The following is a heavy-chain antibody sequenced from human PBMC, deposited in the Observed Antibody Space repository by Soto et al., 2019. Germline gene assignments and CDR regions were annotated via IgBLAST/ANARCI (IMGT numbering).Heavy chain of an antibody. D-gene: IGHD5-18*01. CDR1: GYTFTSYY. CDR2: INPSGGGT. Sequence: QVQLVQSGAEVKKPGASVKVSCKASGYTFTSYYMHWVRQAPGQGLEWIGIINPSGGGTSYAQKFQGRVTTTRDTSTSTVSMELSSLRSEDTAVYYCAREVERGYSYGYLEYWGQGTLVTVSS. CDR3: AREVERGYSYGYLEY. V-gene: IGHV1-46*01. J-gene: IGHJ4*02.